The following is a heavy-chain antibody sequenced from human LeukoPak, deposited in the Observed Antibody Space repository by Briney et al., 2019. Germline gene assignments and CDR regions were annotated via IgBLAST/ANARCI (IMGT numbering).Heavy chain of an antibody. CDR2: ISVSGNT. V-gene: IGHV3-23*01. CDR3: ARAKRGYSYGYYHYFDY. Sequence: GGSLRLSCAASGFTLSSYAMSWVRQGPGKGLEWVSAISVSGNTYHADSVKGRFTISRDSSKNTLYLQMNSLRAGDAAVYYCARAKRGYSYGYYHYFDYWGQGTLVTVSS. CDR1: GFTLSSYA. D-gene: IGHD5-18*01. J-gene: IGHJ4*02.